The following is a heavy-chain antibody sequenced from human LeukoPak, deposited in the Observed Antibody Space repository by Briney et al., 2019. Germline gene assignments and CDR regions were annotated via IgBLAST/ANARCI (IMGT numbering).Heavy chain of an antibody. J-gene: IGHJ4*02. CDR1: GGSISSYY. CDR2: IYYSGST. V-gene: IGHV4-59*01. CDR3: ARDRGYSYGLGGYFDY. D-gene: IGHD5-18*01. Sequence: SETLSLTCTVSGGSISSYYWSWIRQPPGKGLEWIGYIYYSGSTNYNPSLKSRVTISVDTSKNQFSLKLSSVTAADTAVYYCARDRGYSYGLGGYFDYWGQGTLVTVSS.